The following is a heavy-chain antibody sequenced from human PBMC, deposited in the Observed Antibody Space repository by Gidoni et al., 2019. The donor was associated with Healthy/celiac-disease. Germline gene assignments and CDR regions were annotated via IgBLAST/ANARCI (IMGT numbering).Heavy chain of an antibody. D-gene: IGHD3-22*01. CDR1: GFTFDDYA. J-gene: IGHJ4*02. V-gene: IGHV3-9*01. CDR3: AKGDYDNGSDY. CDR2: ISWNSGSI. Sequence: EVQLVESGGGLVQPGRSLRLSCAASGFTFDDYAMHCVRQAPGKGLEWVSGISWNSGSIGYADSVKGRFTISRDNAKNSLYLQMNSLRAEDTALYYCAKGDYDNGSDYWGQGTLVTVSS.